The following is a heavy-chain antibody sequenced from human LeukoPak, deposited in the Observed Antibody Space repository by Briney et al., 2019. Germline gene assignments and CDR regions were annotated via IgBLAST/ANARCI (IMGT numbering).Heavy chain of an antibody. Sequence: PGGSLRLSCAASGFTFSSYGMHWVRQAPGKGLEWVAAISYDGSNKYYADSVKGRFTISRDNSKNTLYLQMNSLRAEDTAVYYCAKNYDSSGYYLDYWGQGTLVTVSA. D-gene: IGHD3-22*01. V-gene: IGHV3-30*18. CDR2: ISYDGSNK. CDR1: GFTFSSYG. J-gene: IGHJ4*02. CDR3: AKNYDSSGYYLDY.